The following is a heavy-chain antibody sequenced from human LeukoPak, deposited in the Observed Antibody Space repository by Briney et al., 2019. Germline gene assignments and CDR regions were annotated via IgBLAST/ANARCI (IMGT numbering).Heavy chain of an antibody. V-gene: IGHV3-53*05. Sequence: PGGSLRLSCAASGFTVSSNYMSWVRQAPGKGLEWVSVIYSCGSTYYADSVKGRFTISRDNSKNTLYLQMNSLRPEDTALYYCAKDAVGATPDAFDIWGQGTMVTVSS. CDR3: AKDAVGATPDAFDI. D-gene: IGHD1-26*01. J-gene: IGHJ3*02. CDR2: IYSCGST. CDR1: GFTVSSNY.